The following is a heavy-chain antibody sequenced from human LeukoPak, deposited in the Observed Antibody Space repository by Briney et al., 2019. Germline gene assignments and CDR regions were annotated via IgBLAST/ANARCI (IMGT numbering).Heavy chain of an antibody. V-gene: IGHV5-51*01. CDR1: GYSFATYW. CDR2: IYPGDSRT. Sequence: GESLKIACKGIGYSFATYWIGWGRQLPGKGMEWMGVIYPGDSRTRYNPSFEGQVTISVDKSINTAYLQWVSLKASDSAMYYCACRDLTTTWSYPWGQGTLVTVSS. J-gene: IGHJ5*02. CDR3: ACRDLTTTWSYP. D-gene: IGHD1-14*01.